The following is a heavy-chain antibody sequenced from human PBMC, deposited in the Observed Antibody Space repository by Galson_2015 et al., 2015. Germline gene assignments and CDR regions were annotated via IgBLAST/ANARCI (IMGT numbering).Heavy chain of an antibody. Sequence: SLRLSCAASGFTFSSYAMHWVRQAPGKGLEWVAVISYDGSNKYYADSVKGRFTISRDNSKNTLYLQMNSLRAEDTAVYYCARDGTGCRYSSGCGDAFDIWGQGTVVTVSS. CDR1: GFTFSSYA. D-gene: IGHD6-19*01. CDR3: ARDGTGCRYSSGCGDAFDI. V-gene: IGHV3-30-3*01. J-gene: IGHJ3*02. CDR2: ISYDGSNK.